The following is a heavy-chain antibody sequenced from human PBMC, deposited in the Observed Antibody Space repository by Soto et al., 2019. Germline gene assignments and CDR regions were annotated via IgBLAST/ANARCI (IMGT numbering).Heavy chain of an antibody. J-gene: IGHJ5*02. CDR1: GGSISSYY. CDR2: IYYSGST. V-gene: IGHV4-59*01. D-gene: IGHD3-3*01. Sequence: PSETLSLTCTVSGGSISSYYWSRIRQPPGKGLEWIGYIYYSGSTNYNPSLKSRVTISVDTSKNQFSLKLSSVTAADTAVYYCARVLFGRGNWFDPWGQGTLVTVSS. CDR3: ARVLFGRGNWFDP.